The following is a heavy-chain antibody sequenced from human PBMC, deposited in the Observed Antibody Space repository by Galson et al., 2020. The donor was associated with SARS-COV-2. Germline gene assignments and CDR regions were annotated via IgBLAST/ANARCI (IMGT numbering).Heavy chain of an antibody. J-gene: IGHJ4*02. V-gene: IGHV3-15*01. CDR2: IKSKTDGGTT. D-gene: IGHD3-10*01. Sequence: LSLTCAASGFTFSNAWMSWVRQAPGKGLEWVGRIKSKTDGGTTDYAAPVKGRFTISRDDSKNTLYLQMNSLKTEDTAVYYCTTGATSGSYSPAFDYWGQGTLVTVSS. CDR1: GFTFSNAW. CDR3: TTGATSGSYSPAFDY.